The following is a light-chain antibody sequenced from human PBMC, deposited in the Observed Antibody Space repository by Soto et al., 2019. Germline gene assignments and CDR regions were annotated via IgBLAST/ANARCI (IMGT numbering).Light chain of an antibody. CDR2: GAS. CDR3: QQYSDWPPWT. CDR1: ENINNR. V-gene: IGKV3-15*01. Sequence: EVVMTQSPATLSVSPGERATLSCRASENINNRLAWYQQTPGQAPRLLIYGASTRATGIPDRFRGSGSGTEFTLTIGSLQSEDSAVYYCQQYSDWPPWTFGQGTKVEIK. J-gene: IGKJ1*01.